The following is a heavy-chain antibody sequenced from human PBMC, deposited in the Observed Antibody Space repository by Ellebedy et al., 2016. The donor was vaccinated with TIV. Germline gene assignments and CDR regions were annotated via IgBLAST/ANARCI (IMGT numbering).Heavy chain of an antibody. J-gene: IGHJ3*02. CDR3: AKDMAIGYCSSTSCYWEAFDI. CDR1: GFTFDDYA. Sequence: GGSLRLSXAASGFTFDDYAMHWVRQAPGKGLEWVSGISWNSGSIGYADSVKGRFTISRDNAKNSLYLQMNSLRAEDTALHYCAKDMAIGYCSSTSCYWEAFDIWGQGTMVTVSS. CDR2: ISWNSGSI. V-gene: IGHV3-9*01. D-gene: IGHD2-2*01.